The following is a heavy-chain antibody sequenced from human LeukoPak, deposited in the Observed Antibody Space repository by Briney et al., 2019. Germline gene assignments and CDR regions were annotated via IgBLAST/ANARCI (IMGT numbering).Heavy chain of an antibody. V-gene: IGHV5-51*01. CDR1: GYSFTSYW. CDR3: AMRRDGYNQDAFDI. CDR2: IYPSDSDT. J-gene: IGHJ3*02. Sequence: GESLKITCKGSGYSFTSYWIGWVRQLPGKGLEWMGIIYPSDSDTRYSPSFQGQVTISADKSISTAYLQWSSLKASDTAMYYCAMRRDGYNQDAFDIWGQGTMATVSS. D-gene: IGHD5-24*01.